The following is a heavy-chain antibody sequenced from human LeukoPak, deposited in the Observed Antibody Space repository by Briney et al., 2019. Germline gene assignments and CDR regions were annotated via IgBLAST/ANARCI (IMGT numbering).Heavy chain of an antibody. J-gene: IGHJ6*03. D-gene: IGHD6-6*01. CDR3: ARDSYSSSSPYYYDMDV. V-gene: IGHV4-59*01. Sequence: PSETLSLTCTVSGGSISSYYWSWIRQPPGKGLEWIGYIYYSGSTNYHHSLKSRVTISVDTSKNQFSLKLSSVTAADTAVYYCARDSYSSSSPYYYDMDVWGKGTTVTVSS. CDR2: IYYSGST. CDR1: GGSISSYY.